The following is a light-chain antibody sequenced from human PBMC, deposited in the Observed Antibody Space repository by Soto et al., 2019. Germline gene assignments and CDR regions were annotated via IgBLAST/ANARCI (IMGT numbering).Light chain of an antibody. CDR3: QQYNAWPPHT. V-gene: IGKV3D-15*01. CDR1: QSVNNR. J-gene: IGKJ2*01. Sequence: VMTQFPATLSASPGERVALSCRPSQSVNNRLAWYQQRPGQAPRLLIYSATLRAAGVPDRFTGRGSGTEVTLIISSLQSEDYGVYYCQQYNAWPPHTFGQGTRVE. CDR2: SAT.